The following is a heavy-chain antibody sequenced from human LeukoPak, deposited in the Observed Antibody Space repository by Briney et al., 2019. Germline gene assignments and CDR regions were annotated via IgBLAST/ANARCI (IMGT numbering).Heavy chain of an antibody. Sequence: PGGSLRLSCAASGFTFSSYGMHWVRQAPGKGLEWVAVISYDGSNKYYADSVKGRFTISRDNSKNTLYLQMNSLRAEDTAVYYCAKDRGLYGDYEALDAFDIWGQGTMVTVSS. J-gene: IGHJ3*02. CDR2: ISYDGSNK. CDR1: GFTFSSYG. D-gene: IGHD4-17*01. V-gene: IGHV3-30*18. CDR3: AKDRGLYGDYEALDAFDI.